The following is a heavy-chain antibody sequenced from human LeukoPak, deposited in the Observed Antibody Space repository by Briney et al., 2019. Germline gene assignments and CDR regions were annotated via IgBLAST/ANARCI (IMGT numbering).Heavy chain of an antibody. CDR2: IYYSGST. D-gene: IGHD3-3*01. CDR1: GGSISSYY. V-gene: IGHV4-59*12. CDR3: AGRGGLTLFGVVMEYYFDY. Sequence: PSETLSLTCTVSGGSISSYYWSWIRQPPGKRLEWIGYIYYSGSTNYNPSLKSRVTISVDTSKNQFSLKLSSVTAADTAVYYCAGRGGLTLFGVVMEYYFDYWGQGTLVTVSS. J-gene: IGHJ4*02.